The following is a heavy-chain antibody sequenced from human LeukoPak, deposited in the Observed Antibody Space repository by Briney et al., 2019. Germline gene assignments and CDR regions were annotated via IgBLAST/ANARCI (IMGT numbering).Heavy chain of an antibody. V-gene: IGHV4-31*03. J-gene: IGHJ4*02. D-gene: IGHD3-22*01. CDR3: AREKYYYDSSSPTYYFDY. Sequence: PSQTLSLTCTVSGGSISSGGYYWSWIRQHPGKGLEWIGYIYYSGSTYYNPSLKSRVTISVDTSKNQFSLKLSSVTAADTAVYYCAREKYYYDSSSPTYYFDYWGQGTLVTVSS. CDR1: GGSISSGGYY. CDR2: IYYSGST.